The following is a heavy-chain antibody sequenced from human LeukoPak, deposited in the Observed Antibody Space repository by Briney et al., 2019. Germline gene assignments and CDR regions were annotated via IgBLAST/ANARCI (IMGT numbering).Heavy chain of an antibody. Sequence: PSETLSLTCTVSGGSISTYFWSWIRQPAGKGLEWIGRIYDSGTNYNPSLKSRVTMSADTSNNQFSLKLSSVTAADTAVYFCAREVIIRGVTHFDYWGQGALVTVSS. D-gene: IGHD3-10*01. CDR1: GGSISTYF. V-gene: IGHV4-4*07. CDR2: IYDSGT. J-gene: IGHJ4*02. CDR3: AREVIIRGVTHFDY.